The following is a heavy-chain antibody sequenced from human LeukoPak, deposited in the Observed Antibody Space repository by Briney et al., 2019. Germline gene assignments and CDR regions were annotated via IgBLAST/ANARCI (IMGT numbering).Heavy chain of an antibody. Sequence: GGSLRLSCAGSGFTFSSYYMHWVRQAPGKGLEWVAIISYDGSNKYYADSVKDRFTISRDNSKNTLYLQMNSLRVEDTAVYYCAKDEGHAPYSSGWYDYWGQGTLVTVSS. CDR2: ISYDGSNK. D-gene: IGHD6-19*01. CDR1: GFTFSSYY. J-gene: IGHJ4*02. V-gene: IGHV3-30*18. CDR3: AKDEGHAPYSSGWYDY.